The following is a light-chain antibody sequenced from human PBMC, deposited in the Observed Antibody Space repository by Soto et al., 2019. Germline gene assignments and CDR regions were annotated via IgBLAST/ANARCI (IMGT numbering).Light chain of an antibody. J-gene: IGLJ1*01. CDR3: CSSTGISTLL. Sequence: QSVLTQPASVSGSPGQSITISCTGTTSDIGTYSYVSWYQQHAGKAPKLIIYEVSHRPSGVSNRFSGSKSGSTASLTISGLQAEDDAHYYCCSSTGISTLLFANGTKVTVL. CDR1: TSDIGTYSY. V-gene: IGLV2-14*01. CDR2: EVS.